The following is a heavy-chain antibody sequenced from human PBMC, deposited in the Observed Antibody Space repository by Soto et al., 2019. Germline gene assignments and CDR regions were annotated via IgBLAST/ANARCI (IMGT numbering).Heavy chain of an antibody. Sequence: PSETLSLTCTVSGGSISSGGYYWSWIRQHPGKGLEWIGYIYYSGSTYYNPSLKSRVTISVDTSKNQFSLKLSSVTAADTAVYYCARTVLRFLECDYWGQGTLVTVSS. CDR1: GGSISSGGYY. D-gene: IGHD3-3*01. V-gene: IGHV4-31*03. CDR3: ARTVLRFLECDY. CDR2: IYYSGST. J-gene: IGHJ4*02.